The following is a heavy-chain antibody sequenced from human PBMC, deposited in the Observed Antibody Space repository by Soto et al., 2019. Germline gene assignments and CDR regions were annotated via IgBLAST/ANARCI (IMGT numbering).Heavy chain of an antibody. CDR2: IIPILGLA. CDR3: ASDYGSGSYYYYGMDV. J-gene: IGHJ6*02. V-gene: IGHV1-69*02. D-gene: IGHD3-10*01. Sequence: QVQLVQSGAEVKKPGSSVKVSCKASGGTFSSYTLSWVRQAPGQGLEWMGRIIPILGLANYAQKFQGRVTITADKSTSTAYMELSSLRSEDTAVYYCASDYGSGSYYYYGMDVWGQGTTVTVSS. CDR1: GGTFSSYT.